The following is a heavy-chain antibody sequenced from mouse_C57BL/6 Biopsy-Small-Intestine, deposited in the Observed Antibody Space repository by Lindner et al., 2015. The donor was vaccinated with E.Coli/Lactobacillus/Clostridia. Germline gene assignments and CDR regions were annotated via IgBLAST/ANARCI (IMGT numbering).Heavy chain of an antibody. Sequence: VQLQESGPELVKPGASVKXSCKASGYSFTGYYMNWVKQSPEKSLEWIGEINPSTGGTTYNQKFKAKATLTVDKSSSTAYMQLKSLTSEDSAVYYCATLGRDYAMDYWGQGTSVTVSS. CDR3: ATLGRDYAMDY. J-gene: IGHJ4*01. V-gene: IGHV1-42*01. CDR2: INPSTGGT. D-gene: IGHD4-1*01. CDR1: GYSFTGYY.